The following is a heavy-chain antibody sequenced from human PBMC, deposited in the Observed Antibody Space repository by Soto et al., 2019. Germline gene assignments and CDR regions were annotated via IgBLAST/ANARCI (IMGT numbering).Heavy chain of an antibody. CDR1: GFTFSTYA. CDR3: ARDPSHSYYTLFYYFDY. J-gene: IGHJ4*02. V-gene: IGHV3-23*01. CDR2: ISGSGSNT. D-gene: IGHD1-26*01. Sequence: LRLSCAASGFTFSTYAMSWVRQAPGKGLEWVSAISGSGSNTYYADAVKGRFTISRDDSKSTLYLQMNSLRAEDTAVYYCARDPSHSYYTLFYYFDYWGQGTLVTVSS.